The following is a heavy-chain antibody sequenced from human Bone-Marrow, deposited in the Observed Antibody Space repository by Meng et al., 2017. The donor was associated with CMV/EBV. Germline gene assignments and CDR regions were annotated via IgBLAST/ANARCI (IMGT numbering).Heavy chain of an antibody. V-gene: IGHV3-7*01. J-gene: IGHJ4*02. CDR1: GLIFSRSW. CDR2: IEPDGSSF. Sequence: GESLKISCEASGLIFSRSWMTWVRQAPGKGLEWVANIEPDGSSFYYAGSVRGRFTISRDNAKKSLDLQMNSLRAEDTAVYYCASGDFHDSWGQGPLVTVYS. CDR3: ASGDFHDS. D-gene: IGHD2-21*01.